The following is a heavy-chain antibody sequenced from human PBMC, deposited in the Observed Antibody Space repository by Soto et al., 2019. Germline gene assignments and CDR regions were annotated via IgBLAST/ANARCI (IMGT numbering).Heavy chain of an antibody. CDR2: INPNSGGT. J-gene: IGHJ6*02. CDR3: ARSRGGSYYGMDV. CDR1: AYTFSDCY. Sequence: GASVKVSCKASAYTFSDCYIYWVRQAPGQGLEWMGWINPNSGGTNYAQKFQGRVTLTGDTSISTAYMELTRLSSDDTAIYYCARSRGGSYYGMDVWGQGTTVTVSS. V-gene: IGHV1-2*02. D-gene: IGHD1-26*01.